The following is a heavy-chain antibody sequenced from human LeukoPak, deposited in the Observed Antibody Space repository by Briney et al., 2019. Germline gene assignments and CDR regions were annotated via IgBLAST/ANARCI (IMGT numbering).Heavy chain of an antibody. D-gene: IGHD4-17*01. CDR1: GFTFSSYA. CDR2: ISGSGGST. J-gene: IGHJ6*03. V-gene: IGHV3-23*01. CDR3: ARVPFTETTTYYYYYYMDV. Sequence: GGSLRPSCAASGFTFSSYAMSWVRQAPGKGLEWVSAISGSGGSTYYADSVKGRFTISRDNSKNTLYLQMNSLRAEDTAVYYCARVPFTETTTYYYYYYMDVWGKGTTVTISS.